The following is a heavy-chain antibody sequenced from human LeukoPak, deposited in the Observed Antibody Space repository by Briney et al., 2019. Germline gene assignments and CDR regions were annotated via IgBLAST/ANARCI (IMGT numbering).Heavy chain of an antibody. CDR1: GYTFTGYY. CDR3: AIRAYSYEYFDF. CDR2: IYPGDSDT. D-gene: IGHD5-18*01. J-gene: IGHJ4*02. Sequence: KVSCKASGYTFTGYYMHWVRQTPGKGLEWMGSIYPGDSDTRYNPSFQGQVTISVDKSISTAYLQWSSLQASNAAMYYCAIRAYSYEYFDFWGQGTLVTVSS. V-gene: IGHV5-51*01.